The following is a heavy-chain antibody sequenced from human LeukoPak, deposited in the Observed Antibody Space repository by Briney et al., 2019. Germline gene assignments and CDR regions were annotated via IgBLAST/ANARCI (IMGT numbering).Heavy chain of an antibody. CDR1: GGTFSSYA. J-gene: IGHJ5*02. V-gene: IGHV1-69*13. CDR2: IIPIFGTA. Sequence: PSVKVSCKASGGTFSSYAISWVRQAPGQGLGWMGGIIPIFGTANYAQKFQGRVTITADESTSTAYMELSSLRSEDTAVYYCARDRVSCSSTSCYGPFDPWGQGTLVTVSS. CDR3: ARDRVSCSSTSCYGPFDP. D-gene: IGHD2-2*01.